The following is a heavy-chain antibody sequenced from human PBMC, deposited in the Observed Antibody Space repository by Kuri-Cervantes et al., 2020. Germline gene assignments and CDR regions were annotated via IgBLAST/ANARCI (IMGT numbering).Heavy chain of an antibody. Sequence: ASVKVSCKASGYTFTSYAMHWVRQAPGQRLEWMGWINAGNGNTKYSQKFQGRVTMTRDTSTSTVYMELSSLRSEDTAVYYCARDRGMVLQGVIITSELGYFDYWGQGTLVTVSS. CDR1: GYTFTSYA. CDR2: INAGNGNT. V-gene: IGHV1-3*01. D-gene: IGHD3-10*01. CDR3: ARDRGMVLQGVIITSELGYFDY. J-gene: IGHJ4*02.